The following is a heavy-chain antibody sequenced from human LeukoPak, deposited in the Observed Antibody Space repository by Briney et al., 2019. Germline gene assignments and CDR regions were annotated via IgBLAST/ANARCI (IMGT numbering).Heavy chain of an antibody. J-gene: IGHJ5*02. CDR3: ARNSGTNP. Sequence: QSGGSLRLSCGASGFTFSSYWMSWVCQAPGKGLEWVANIKQDGSEKYYVDSVKGRFTISRDNAKNSLYLQMNSLRAEDTAVYYCARNSGTNPWGQGTLVTVSS. CDR1: GFTFSSYW. V-gene: IGHV3-7*01. D-gene: IGHD1-26*01. CDR2: IKQDGSEK.